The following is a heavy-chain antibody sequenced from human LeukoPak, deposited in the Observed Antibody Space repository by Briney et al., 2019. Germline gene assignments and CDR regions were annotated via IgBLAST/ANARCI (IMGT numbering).Heavy chain of an antibody. CDR3: ARPSDYGGNQNYYYYGMDV. J-gene: IGHJ6*02. D-gene: IGHD4-17*01. V-gene: IGHV3-33*01. CDR2: IWYDGSNK. CDR1: GFTFSSYG. Sequence: GGSLRLSCAASGFTFSSYGMHWVRQAPGKGLEWVAVIWYDGSNKYYADSVKGRFTISRDNSKNTLYLQMNSLRAEDTAVYYCARPSDYGGNQNYYYYGMDVWGQGTTVTVSS.